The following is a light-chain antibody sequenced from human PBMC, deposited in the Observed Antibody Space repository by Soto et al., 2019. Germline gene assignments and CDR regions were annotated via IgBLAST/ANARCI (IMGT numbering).Light chain of an antibody. CDR2: GAS. CDR3: QQYNNWPSIT. Sequence: EIVMTQSPATLSVSPGERATLSCRSSQSVSSNLAWYQQKPGQAPRLLIYGASIRATGIPARFSGSVSGTDFNLIISSLQSEDFSVYYGQQYNNWPSITFGSGTKVDIK. J-gene: IGKJ3*01. V-gene: IGKV3-15*01. CDR1: QSVSSN.